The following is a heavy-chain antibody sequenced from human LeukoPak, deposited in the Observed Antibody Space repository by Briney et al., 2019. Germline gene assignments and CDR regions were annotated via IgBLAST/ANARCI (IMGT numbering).Heavy chain of an antibody. J-gene: IGHJ4*02. D-gene: IGHD1-26*01. CDR3: ARGLFTGGTYYGY. CDR2: ISYDGVNK. Sequence: PGRSLRLSCAPSGFTLSTYAMHSVRQAPGEGLWWVAVISYDGVNKKYADSVKGRFTISRDNSKNTLYLQMNSLTAEDTAIYYCARGLFTGGTYYGYWGQGALVTVSS. CDR1: GFTLSTYA. V-gene: IGHV3-30-3*01.